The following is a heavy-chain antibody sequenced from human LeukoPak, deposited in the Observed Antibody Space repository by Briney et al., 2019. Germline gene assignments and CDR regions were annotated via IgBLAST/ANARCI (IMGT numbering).Heavy chain of an antibody. D-gene: IGHD1-26*01. CDR2: ISGSGGST. V-gene: IGHV3-23*01. J-gene: IGHJ4*02. CDR3: FVVSGSYQSNY. Sequence: GGSLRLSCAASGFTLSSYAMSWVRQAPGKGLEWVSAISGSGGSTYYADSVKGRFTISRDNSKNTLYLQMNSLRAEDTAVYYCFVVSGSYQSNYWGQGTLVTVSS. CDR1: GFTLSSYA.